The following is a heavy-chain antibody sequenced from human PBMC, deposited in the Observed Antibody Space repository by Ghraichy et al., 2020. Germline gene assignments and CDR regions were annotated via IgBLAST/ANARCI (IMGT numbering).Heavy chain of an antibody. V-gene: IGHV4-34*01. D-gene: IGHD3-16*02. CDR3: ARVGMGSDYDYVWGSYRYRHYYYGMDV. CDR2: INHSGST. CDR1: GGSFSGYY. Sequence: SETLSLTCAVYGGSFSGYYWSWIRQPPGKGLEWIGEINHSGSTNYNPSLKSRVTISVDTSKNQFSLKLSSVTAADTAVYYCARVGMGSDYDYVWGSYRYRHYYYGMDVWGQGTTVTVSS. J-gene: IGHJ6*02.